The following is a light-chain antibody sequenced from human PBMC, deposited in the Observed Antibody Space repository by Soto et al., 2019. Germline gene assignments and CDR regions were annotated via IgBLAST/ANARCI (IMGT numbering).Light chain of an antibody. CDR1: SSNIGSNS. Sequence: QSVLTQPHSASGTPGQRVTISCSGSSSNIGSNSVHWFQQVPGTAPKPLIYSSNQRPSGVPERFSGSKSGTSASLAIRGLQSEDEADYYCAAWDDSLNGHIFGTGTKVTVL. J-gene: IGLJ1*01. CDR2: SSN. CDR3: AAWDDSLNGHI. V-gene: IGLV1-44*01.